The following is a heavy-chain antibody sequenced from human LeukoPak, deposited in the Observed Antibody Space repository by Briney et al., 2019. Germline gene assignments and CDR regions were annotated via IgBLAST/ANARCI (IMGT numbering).Heavy chain of an antibody. D-gene: IGHD3-22*01. V-gene: IGHV4-38-2*01. CDR1: GYSISSGSY. J-gene: IGHJ4*02. Sequence: SETLSHTCAVSGYSISSGSYWGWIRQPPGKGLEWIWSIYHTGSTYYNPSLKCQVTVSVDTSKDQFSLKLSSVTAADTAVYFCARLDSSTYYYGEHFDFWGQGTLVTVSS. CDR2: IYHTGST. CDR3: ARLDSSTYYYGEHFDF.